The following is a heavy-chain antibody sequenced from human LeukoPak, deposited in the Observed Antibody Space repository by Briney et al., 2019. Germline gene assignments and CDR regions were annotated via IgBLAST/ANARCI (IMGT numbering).Heavy chain of an antibody. J-gene: IGHJ4*02. Sequence: GSLRLSCAASGFTFSTYAMSWFRQIHGRGLEGVSAISGSDDCTYYADSVKGRFTICRDNSKNTLYLQKNTLRAEDTAVYFCAKSPVSSCRGSFCYPFDYWGQGNMVTVSS. V-gene: IGHV3-23*01. CDR1: GFTFSTYA. D-gene: IGHD2-15*01. CDR3: AKSPVSSCRGSFCYPFDY. CDR2: ISGSDDCT.